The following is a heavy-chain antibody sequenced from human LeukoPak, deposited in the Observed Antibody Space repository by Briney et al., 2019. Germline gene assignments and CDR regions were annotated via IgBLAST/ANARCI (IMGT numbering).Heavy chain of an antibody. CDR3: ARALYYYDSSGYYYRAFDI. Sequence: SETLSLTCTVSGGTISSYYWSWIRQPAGKGLEWIGRIYTSGSNNYNPSLKRRVTMSVDTSKNQFSLKLSSVTATDTAVYYCARALYYYDSSGYYYRAFDIWGQGTMVTVSS. J-gene: IGHJ3*02. CDR1: GGTISSYY. V-gene: IGHV4-4*07. D-gene: IGHD3-22*01. CDR2: IYTSGSN.